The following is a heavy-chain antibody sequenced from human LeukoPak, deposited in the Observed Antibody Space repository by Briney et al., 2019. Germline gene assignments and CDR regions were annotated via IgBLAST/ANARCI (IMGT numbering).Heavy chain of an antibody. D-gene: IGHD6-13*01. V-gene: IGHV3-23*01. CDR1: GLIFSNYA. CDR3: AKAQSSKYYYFGMDV. CDR2: IGGSGDST. Sequence: GRSLRLSCAASGLIFSNYAMSWVRQAPGKGLEWVSAIGGSGDSTYYADSVKGRFTISRDNSKNTLYVQMNSLGAEDTAVYYCAKAQSSKYYYFGMDVWGQGTTVTVSS. J-gene: IGHJ6*02.